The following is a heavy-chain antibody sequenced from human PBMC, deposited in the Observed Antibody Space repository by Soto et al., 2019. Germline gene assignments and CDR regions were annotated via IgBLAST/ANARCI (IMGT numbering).Heavy chain of an antibody. D-gene: IGHD3-22*01. CDR1: GFTFSSYG. CDR2: ISYDGSNK. Sequence: QVQLVESGGGVVQPGRSLRLSCAASGFTFSSYGMHWVRQAPGKGLEWVAVISYDGSNKYYADSVKGRFTISRDNSKNTLYLQMNSLRAADTAVYYCSKAPSRITMVVVVTLPDYWGQGTLVTVSS. J-gene: IGHJ4*02. CDR3: SKAPSRITMVVVVTLPDY. V-gene: IGHV3-30*18.